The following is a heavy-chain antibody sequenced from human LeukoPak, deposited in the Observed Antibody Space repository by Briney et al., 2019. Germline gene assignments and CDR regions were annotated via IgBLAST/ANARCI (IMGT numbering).Heavy chain of an antibody. D-gene: IGHD2-2*01. V-gene: IGHV1-2*02. J-gene: IGHJ4*02. CDR3: ARERDCSTTNCYWN. Sequence: GASVKVSCKTSGYTFTNFGISWVRQAPGQGLEWMGWINPNSGVTNYAQRFQGRVTMTRDTSISTAYMEMTRLTSDDTAVYYCARERDCSTTNCYWNWGQGTLVTISS. CDR1: GYTFTNFG. CDR2: INPNSGVT.